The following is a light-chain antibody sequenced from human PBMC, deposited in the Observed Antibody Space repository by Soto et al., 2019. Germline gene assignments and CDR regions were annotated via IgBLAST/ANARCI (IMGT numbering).Light chain of an antibody. CDR3: CSYAGSSTLV. CDR1: SSDVGSYNL. CDR2: EVS. Sequence: QSALTQPASVSGSPGQSITISCTGTSSDVGSYNLVSWYQQHPGKAPKLMIYEVSERPSGVSNRFSGSKSGNTASLTISGLQAEDEADYYCCSYAGSSTLVFGGVTKLTVL. V-gene: IGLV2-23*02. J-gene: IGLJ3*02.